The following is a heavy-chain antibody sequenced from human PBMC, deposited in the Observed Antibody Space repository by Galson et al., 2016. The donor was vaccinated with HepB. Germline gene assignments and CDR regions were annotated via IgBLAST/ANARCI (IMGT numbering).Heavy chain of an antibody. J-gene: IGHJ6*02. CDR1: GFIFDDYA. Sequence: SLRLSCAASGFIFDDYAMHWVRQAPGKGLEWVSGISWNSGSIGYADSVKGRFTISRDNAKNSLYLQMSRLRAEDTALYYCAKDFGDYGKDYGNHYYYYGMDVWGQGTTVTVSS. CDR2: ISWNSGSI. V-gene: IGHV3-9*01. D-gene: IGHD4-17*01. CDR3: AKDFGDYGKDYGNHYYYYGMDV.